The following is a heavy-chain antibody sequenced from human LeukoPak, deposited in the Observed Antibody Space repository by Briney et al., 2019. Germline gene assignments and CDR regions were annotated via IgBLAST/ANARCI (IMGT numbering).Heavy chain of an antibody. D-gene: IGHD5-18*01. CDR2: MNPNSGNT. V-gene: IGHV1-8*01. J-gene: IGHJ3*02. CDR3: AESIYSYGSDALDI. Sequence: ASVKVSCTASGYTFTSSDFNWVRQATGQGLEWMGWMNPNSGNTGYAQKFQGRVTMTRDTSISTAYMELSSLRSEDTAVYYCAESIYSYGSDALDIWGQGTIVTVSS. CDR1: GYTFTSSD.